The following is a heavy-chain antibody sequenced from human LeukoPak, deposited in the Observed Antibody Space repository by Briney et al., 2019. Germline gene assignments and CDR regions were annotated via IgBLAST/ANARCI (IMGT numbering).Heavy chain of an antibody. D-gene: IGHD6-13*01. CDR3: AKDHSSSWYVFDY. V-gene: IGHV3-23*01. Sequence: GGSLRLSCAASGFTFSSYAMHWVRQAPGKGLEWVSAISGSGGSTYYADSVKGRFTISRDNSKSTLYLQMNSLRAEDTAVYYCAKDHSSSWYVFDYWGQGTLVTVSS. CDR1: GFTFSSYA. CDR2: ISGSGGST. J-gene: IGHJ4*02.